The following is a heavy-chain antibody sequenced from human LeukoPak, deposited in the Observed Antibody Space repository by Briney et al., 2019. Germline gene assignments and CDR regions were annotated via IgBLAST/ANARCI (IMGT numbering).Heavy chain of an antibody. CDR2: ISAYNGNT. CDR3: ARSQGIVVVPAAMRYYYGMDV. CDR1: GYTFTSYG. V-gene: IGHV1-18*01. D-gene: IGHD2-2*01. J-gene: IGHJ6*02. Sequence: ASVKVPCKASGYTFTSYGISWVRQAPGQGLEWMGWISAYNGNTNYAQKLQGRVTMTTDTSTSTAYMELRSLRSDDTAVYYCARSQGIVVVPAAMRYYYGMDVWGQGTTVTVSS.